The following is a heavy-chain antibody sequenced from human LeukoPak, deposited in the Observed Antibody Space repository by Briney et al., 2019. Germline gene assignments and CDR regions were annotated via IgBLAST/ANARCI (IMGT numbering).Heavy chain of an antibody. Sequence: SETLSLTCTVFGDSLSRYFWSWIRQSPGKGLEWIGYVHYSGSTSYNPSLTSRVSMSLDTSKNQFSLKLSSVTAADTAVYYCARDGWFGELFTGMDVWGKGTTVTVSS. CDR3: ARDGWFGELFTGMDV. CDR1: GDSLSRYF. J-gene: IGHJ6*04. CDR2: VHYSGST. D-gene: IGHD3-10*01. V-gene: IGHV4-59*01.